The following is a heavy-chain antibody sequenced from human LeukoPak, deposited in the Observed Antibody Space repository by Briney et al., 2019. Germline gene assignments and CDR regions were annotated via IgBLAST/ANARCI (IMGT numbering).Heavy chain of an antibody. CDR3: AKDPRIAVAGNYYFGY. CDR2: IGARDGRT. Sequence: GGSLRLSCAASGFTFRNYAMTWVRQAPGKGLDWVALIGARDGRTYYADPVKGRFTISRDNSKNTLYLQMNSLRAEDTAVYYCAKDPRIAVAGNYYFGYWGQGTLVTVSS. V-gene: IGHV3-23*01. J-gene: IGHJ4*02. D-gene: IGHD6-19*01. CDR1: GFTFRNYA.